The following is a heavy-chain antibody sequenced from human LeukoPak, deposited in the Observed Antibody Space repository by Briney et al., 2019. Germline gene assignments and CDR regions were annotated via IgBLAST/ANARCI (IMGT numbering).Heavy chain of an antibody. J-gene: IGHJ3*02. CDR2: INHSGST. V-gene: IGHV4-34*01. CDR1: GGSFSGYY. CDR3: ARDTYYDFWSGYYGNAFDI. D-gene: IGHD3-3*01. Sequence: SETLSLTCAVYGGSFSGYYWSWIRQPPGKGLEWIGEINHSGSTYYNPSLKSRVTISVDTSKNQFSLKLSSVTAADTAVYYCARDTYYDFWSGYYGNAFDIWGKGTTVTVSS.